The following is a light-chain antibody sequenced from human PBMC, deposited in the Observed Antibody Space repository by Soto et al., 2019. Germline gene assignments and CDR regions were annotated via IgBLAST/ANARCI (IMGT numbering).Light chain of an antibody. J-gene: IGKJ2*02. CDR3: QQYGSSPCT. CDR2: GVS. CDR1: QSVSSSY. Sequence: ELVLTQSPGTLSLSPGERATLSCRASQSVSSSYLAWYQQKPGQAPRLLIYGVSSRATGIPDRFSGSGSGTDFTLPISRLEPEDFAVYYCQQYGSSPCTFGQGTKLEIK. V-gene: IGKV3-20*01.